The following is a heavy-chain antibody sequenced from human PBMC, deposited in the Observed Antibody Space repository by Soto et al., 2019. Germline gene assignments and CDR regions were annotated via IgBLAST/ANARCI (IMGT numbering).Heavy chain of an antibody. V-gene: IGHV1-3*05. CDR1: GYTFTSYA. J-gene: IGHJ4*02. CDR3: ARAWVVVTAPDY. CDR2: INAGNGNT. Sequence: QVQLVQSGAEEKKPGASVKVSCKASGYTFTSYAMHWVRQAPGQRLEWMGWINAGNGNTKYSQKFQGIVTITRDTSASTAYMELSSLRSEDTAVYYCARAWVVVTAPDYWGQGTLVTVSS. D-gene: IGHD2-21*02.